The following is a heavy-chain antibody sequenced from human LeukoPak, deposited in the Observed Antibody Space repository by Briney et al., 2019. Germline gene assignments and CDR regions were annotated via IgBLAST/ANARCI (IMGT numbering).Heavy chain of an antibody. V-gene: IGHV3-66*01. CDR2: IYSGGST. Sequence: PGGSLRLSCAASGFTVSSNYMSSVRQAPGKGLEWVSVIYSGGSTYYADSVKGRFTISRDNSKNTLYLQMNSLRAEDTAVYYCAILGELSYYGMDVWGQGTTVTVSS. J-gene: IGHJ6*02. D-gene: IGHD3-10*01. CDR1: GFTVSSNY. CDR3: AILGELSYYGMDV.